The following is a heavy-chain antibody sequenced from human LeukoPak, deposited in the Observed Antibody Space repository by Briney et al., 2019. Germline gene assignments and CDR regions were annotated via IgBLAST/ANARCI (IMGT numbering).Heavy chain of an antibody. CDR1: GYSISTGYY. J-gene: IGHJ4*02. CDR3: ARDASYSYDSGASPPLDY. V-gene: IGHV4-38-2*02. CDR2: FYHGGST. D-gene: IGHD3-22*01. Sequence: SETLSLTCTVSGYSISTGYYWDWIRQPPGKGLEWIGTFYHGGSTYYNPSLKSRVTISVDTSKNQFSLKMTSVTVADTAMYYCARDASYSYDSGASPPLDYWSRGTLVTVSS.